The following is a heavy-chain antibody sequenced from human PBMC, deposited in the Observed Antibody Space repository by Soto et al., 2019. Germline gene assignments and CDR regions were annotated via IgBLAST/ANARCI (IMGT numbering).Heavy chain of an antibody. V-gene: IGHV5-10-1*01. CDR1: GYSFTSYW. Sequence: RGESLKISCKGSGYSFTSYWISWVRQMPGKGLEWMGRIDPSDSYTNYSPSFQGHVTISADKSISTAYLQWSSLKASDTAMYYCAMTSYYYYGMDVWGQGTTVTVSS. CDR2: IDPSDSYT. CDR3: AMTSYYYYGMDV. J-gene: IGHJ6*02.